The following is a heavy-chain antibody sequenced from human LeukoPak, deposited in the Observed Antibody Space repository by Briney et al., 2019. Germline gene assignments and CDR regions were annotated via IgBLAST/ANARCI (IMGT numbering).Heavy chain of an antibody. V-gene: IGHV3-23*01. J-gene: IGHJ4*02. CDR3: ATLARFSGSYHGVDY. D-gene: IGHD1-26*01. CDR2: IGASGGPT. Sequence: GGSLRLSCAASGFTFSSYAMSWVRQAPEKGLEWVSAIGASGGPTFYSDSVRGRFTISRDNSKNTLYPQLNSLRAEDTAVYYCATLARFSGSYHGVDYWGQGTLVTVSS. CDR1: GFTFSSYA.